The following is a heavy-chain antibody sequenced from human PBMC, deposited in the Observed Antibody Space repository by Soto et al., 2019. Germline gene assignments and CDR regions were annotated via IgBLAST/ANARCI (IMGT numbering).Heavy chain of an antibody. D-gene: IGHD1-7*01. CDR2: IVVGSGNT. V-gene: IGHV1-58*01. Sequence: SVKVSCKASGFTFTSSAVQWVRQARGQRLEWIGWIVVGSGNTNYAQKFQERVTITRDMSTSTAYMELSSLRSEDTAAYYCAAGRYNWNYDDYYYGMDVWGQGTTVTVSS. J-gene: IGHJ6*02. CDR3: AAGRYNWNYDDYYYGMDV. CDR1: GFTFTSSA.